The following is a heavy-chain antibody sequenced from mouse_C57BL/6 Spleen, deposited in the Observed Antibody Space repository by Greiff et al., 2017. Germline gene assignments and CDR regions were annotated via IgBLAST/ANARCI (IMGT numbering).Heavy chain of an antibody. CDR3: ARSPLYYGSSYDY. J-gene: IGHJ2*01. V-gene: IGHV1-42*01. CDR2: FNPSTGGT. D-gene: IGHD1-1*01. Sequence: VQLQQSGPELVKPGASVKISCKASGYSFTGYYMNWVKQSPEKSLEWIGEFNPSTGGTTYNQKFKAKATLTVDKSSSTAYMQLKSLTSEDSAVYYCARSPLYYGSSYDYWGQGTTLTVSS. CDR1: GYSFTGYY.